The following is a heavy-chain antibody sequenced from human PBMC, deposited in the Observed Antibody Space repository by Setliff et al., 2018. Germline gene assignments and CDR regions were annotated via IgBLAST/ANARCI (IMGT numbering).Heavy chain of an antibody. CDR3: ARIGHEVVAATREYYMDV. D-gene: IGHD2-15*01. Sequence: SETLSLTCAVSANTLSTSYYWGWVRQPPGKGLEWIGDIYKGGSTYYNPSLKSRVTISVDTPNNQFSLKLSSVTAADTAVYYCARIGHEVVAATREYYMDVWGKGTTVTVSS. V-gene: IGHV4-38-2*01. CDR1: ANTLSTSYY. J-gene: IGHJ6*03. CDR2: IYKGGST.